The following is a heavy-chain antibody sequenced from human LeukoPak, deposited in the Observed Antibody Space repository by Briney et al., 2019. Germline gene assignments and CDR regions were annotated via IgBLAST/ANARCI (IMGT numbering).Heavy chain of an antibody. CDR2: IYYSGNT. CDR1: GGSISSYY. D-gene: IGHD3-10*01. V-gene: IGHV4-59*08. Sequence: SETLSLTCTVSGGSISSYYWSWIRQPPGKGLEWIGSIYYSGNTYYNPSLKSRVTISVDTSKNQFSLKLNSVTATDTAVYYCARHYGPWGQGTLVTVSS. J-gene: IGHJ4*02. CDR3: ARHYGP.